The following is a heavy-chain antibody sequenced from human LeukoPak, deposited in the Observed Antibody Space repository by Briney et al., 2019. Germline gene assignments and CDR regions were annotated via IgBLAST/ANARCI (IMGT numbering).Heavy chain of an antibody. CDR3: ARGMSYDSPDI. Sequence: ASVKVSCKASGDTFNSYAVAWLRQAPGQGLEWMGLIIPAFGTTHYAQKFQGRVTITSDRSTTTAYMELGSLTSEDTAVYYCARGMSYDSPDIWGQGTMVTVSS. CDR2: IIPAFGTT. D-gene: IGHD5-12*01. CDR1: GDTFNSYA. J-gene: IGHJ3*02. V-gene: IGHV1-69*06.